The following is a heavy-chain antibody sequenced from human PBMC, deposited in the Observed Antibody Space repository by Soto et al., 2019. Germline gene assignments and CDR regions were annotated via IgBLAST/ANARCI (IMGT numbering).Heavy chain of an antibody. CDR3: ARDQRAIAARLGLDY. Sequence: EVQLVESGGGLVKPGGSLRLSCAASGFTFSSYSMNWVRQAPGKGLEWVSSISSSSSYIYYADSVKGRFTISRDNAKNSLYLQMNSLRAEDTAVYYCARDQRAIAARLGLDYWGQGTLVTVSS. D-gene: IGHD6-6*01. CDR2: ISSSSSYI. CDR1: GFTFSSYS. V-gene: IGHV3-21*01. J-gene: IGHJ4*02.